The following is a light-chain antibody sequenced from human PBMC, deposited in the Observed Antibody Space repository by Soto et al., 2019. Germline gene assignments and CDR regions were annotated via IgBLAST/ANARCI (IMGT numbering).Light chain of an antibody. V-gene: IGKV1-39*01. CDR2: AAS. CDR1: QSISSY. Sequence: DIQMTQSPSSLSASLGDRVTITCRASQSISSYLNWYQQKPGKAPKLLIYAASSLQSGVPSRFSGSGSGTDFTLTISSLQPEDFATYYCQQSYTTPMYTFGQGTKLEIK. J-gene: IGKJ2*01. CDR3: QQSYTTPMYT.